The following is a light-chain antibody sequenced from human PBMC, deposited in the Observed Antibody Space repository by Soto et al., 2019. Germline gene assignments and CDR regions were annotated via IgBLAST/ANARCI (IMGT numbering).Light chain of an antibody. CDR2: DVT. V-gene: IGLV2-14*03. CDR1: RSDIGIYDL. CDR3: TSYTTSGTVV. Sequence: QSVLTQPASVSGSLGQSITISCTGTRSDIGIYDLVSWYQQHPGKAPQLMIYDVTNRPSGVSNRFSGSKSGNTASLTISGLQAEDEADYYCTSYTTSGTVVIGGGTKVTVL. J-gene: IGLJ2*01.